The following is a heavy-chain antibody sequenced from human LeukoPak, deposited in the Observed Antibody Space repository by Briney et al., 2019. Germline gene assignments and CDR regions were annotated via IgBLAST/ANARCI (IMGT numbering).Heavy chain of an antibody. CDR1: GGSITGGGYY. CDR2: IYYSDNT. D-gene: IGHD4-17*01. V-gene: IGHV4-31*03. CDR3: ARARGDSSRLDY. J-gene: IGHJ4*02. Sequence: SETLSLTCTVSGGSITGGGYYWSWIRQHPGKGLEWIGYIYYSDNTYYNASLKSRVTISADTSKNQFSLKLNSVTAADTAVYYCARARGDSSRLDYWGQGTLVTVSS.